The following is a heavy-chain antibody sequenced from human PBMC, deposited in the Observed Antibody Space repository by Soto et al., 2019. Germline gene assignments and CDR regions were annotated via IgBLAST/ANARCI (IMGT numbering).Heavy chain of an antibody. CDR2: IYYSGST. J-gene: IGHJ4*02. V-gene: IGHV4-31*03. CDR3: AGDYYGSGLFDY. D-gene: IGHD3-10*01. CDR1: GGSISSGGYY. Sequence: SETLSLTCTVSGGSISSGGYYWSWIRQHPGKGLEWIGYIYYSGSTYYNPFLKSRVIISVDTSKNQSALKMSSVTAADTAVYYRAGDYYGSGLFDYWGQETLVTVFS.